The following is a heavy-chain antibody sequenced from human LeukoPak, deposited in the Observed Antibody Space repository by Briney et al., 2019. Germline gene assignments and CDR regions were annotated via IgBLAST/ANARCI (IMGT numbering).Heavy chain of an antibody. D-gene: IGHD3-9*01. Sequence: PSETLSLTCAVYGGSFSGYYWSWIRQPPGKGLEWIGEINHSGSTNYNPSLKSRVTISVDTSKNQFSLKLSSVTAADTAVYYCASIRRAYDILTGYSGYYFDYWGRGTLVTVSS. J-gene: IGHJ4*02. CDR1: GGSFSGYY. CDR2: INHSGST. CDR3: ASIRRAYDILTGYSGYYFDY. V-gene: IGHV4-34*01.